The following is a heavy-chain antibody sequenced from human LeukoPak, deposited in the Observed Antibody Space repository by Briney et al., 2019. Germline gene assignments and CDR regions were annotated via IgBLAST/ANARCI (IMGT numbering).Heavy chain of an antibody. D-gene: IGHD3-10*01. CDR3: ARGRITMVRGVRTFDP. Sequence: PSETLSLTCAVYGGSFSGYYWSWLRQPPGKGLEWIGEINHSGSTNYNPSLKSRVTISVDTSKNQFSLKLSSVTAADTAVYYCARGRITMVRGVRTFDPWGQGTLVTVSS. J-gene: IGHJ5*02. CDR2: INHSGST. CDR1: GGSFSGYY. V-gene: IGHV4-34*01.